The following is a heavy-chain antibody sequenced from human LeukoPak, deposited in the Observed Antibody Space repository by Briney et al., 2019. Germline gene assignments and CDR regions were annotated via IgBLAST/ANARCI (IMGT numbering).Heavy chain of an antibody. CDR1: GGSISSSSYY. V-gene: IGHV4-39*07. J-gene: IGHJ4*02. CDR3: AREKGRDHSFDY. CDR2: IYYSGST. D-gene: IGHD3-10*01. Sequence: SETLSLTCTVSGGSISSSSYYWGWIRQPPGKGLEWIGSIYYSGSTYYNPSLKSRVTISVDTSKNQFSLKLSSVTAADTAVYYCAREKGRDHSFDYWGQGTLVTVSS.